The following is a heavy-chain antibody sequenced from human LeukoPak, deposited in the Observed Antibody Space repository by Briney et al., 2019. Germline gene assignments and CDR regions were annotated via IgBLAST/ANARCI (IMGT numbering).Heavy chain of an antibody. J-gene: IGHJ4*02. Sequence: PSETLSLTCTVSGGSFSSHHWGWIRQSPGKGLEWIAYMFYSVTSKDKMSDSVTSKDNPSLKSRLTLSADTSKNQFSLRLSYVTAADTAVYYCATIKRGYPFGYFDFWGQGILVTVSS. D-gene: IGHD5-18*01. CDR3: ATIKRGYPFGYFDF. CDR1: GGSFSSHH. CDR2: MFYSVTSKDKMSDSVTS. V-gene: IGHV4-59*11.